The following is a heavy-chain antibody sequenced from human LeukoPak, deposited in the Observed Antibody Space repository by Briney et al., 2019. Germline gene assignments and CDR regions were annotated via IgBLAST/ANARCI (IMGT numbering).Heavy chain of an antibody. V-gene: IGHV1-46*01. Sequence: ASVKVSCKASGCTFTSYYMHWVRQAPGQGLEWMGIINPSGGSTSYAQKFQGRVTMTRDMSTSTVYMELSSLRSEDTAVYYCARGSASIAVADEPGFDYWGQGTLVTVSS. D-gene: IGHD6-19*01. CDR1: GCTFTSYY. CDR3: ARGSASIAVADEPGFDY. CDR2: INPSGGST. J-gene: IGHJ4*02.